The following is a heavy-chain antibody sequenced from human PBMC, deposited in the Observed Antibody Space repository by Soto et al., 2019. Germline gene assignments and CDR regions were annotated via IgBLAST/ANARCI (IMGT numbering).Heavy chain of an antibody. Sequence: ASVKVSCKASGYTFTSYAMHWVRQAPGQRLEWMGWINAGNGNTKYSQKFQGRVTITRDTSASTAYMELSSLRSEDTAVYYCARGVVWFGESYYFDYWGQGTLVTVSS. CDR3: ARGVVWFGESYYFDY. CDR2: INAGNGNT. V-gene: IGHV1-3*01. D-gene: IGHD3-10*01. CDR1: GYTFTSYA. J-gene: IGHJ4*02.